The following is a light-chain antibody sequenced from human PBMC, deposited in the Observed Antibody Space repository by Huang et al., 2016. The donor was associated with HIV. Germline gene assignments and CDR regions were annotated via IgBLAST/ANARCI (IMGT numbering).Light chain of an antibody. V-gene: IGKV3-15*01. CDR1: ESVNNN. CDR3: QQYNNWPPGYT. CDR2: GAS. Sequence: EVVLTQSPATLSVSPGEGATLSCRASESVNNNLVWYQQKPGQAPRLLLAGASTRATGIPARFSGSGSGTEFTLTISSLQSEDFAVYYCQQYNNWPPGYTFGQGTKLEIK. J-gene: IGKJ2*01.